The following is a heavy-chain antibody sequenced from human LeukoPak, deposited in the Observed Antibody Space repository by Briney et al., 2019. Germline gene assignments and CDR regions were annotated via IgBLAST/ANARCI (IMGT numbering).Heavy chain of an antibody. V-gene: IGHV3-21*01. D-gene: IGHD3-22*01. CDR2: ISSCRSYV. CDR1: GLTFSGYS. CDR3: ARDLFISYYDTSGYSAFDN. J-gene: IGHJ4*02. Sequence: GGSVRLSCAAFGLTFSGYSMNWVRQAPGKGLEWVSSISSCRSYVHYAHSVKGRFTVSRDNARNSLYLQLNSLRAEDTAVYYCARDLFISYYDTSGYSAFDNRGQGTLVTASS.